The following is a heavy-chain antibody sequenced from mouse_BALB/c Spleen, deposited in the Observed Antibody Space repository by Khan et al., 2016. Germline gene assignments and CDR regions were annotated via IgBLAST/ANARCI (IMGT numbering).Heavy chain of an antibody. Sequence: VQLKQSGAELVKPGASVKLSCTASGFNIKDTYMHWVKQRPEQGLEWIGRIDPANGNTKYDPKFQGKATITADTSSNTAYLQLSSLTSEDTAIYYDARSPYDYDVGFAYWGQGTLVTVSA. J-gene: IGHJ3*01. CDR3: ARSPYDYDVGFAY. CDR1: GFNIKDTY. V-gene: IGHV14-3*02. CDR2: IDPANGNT. D-gene: IGHD2-4*01.